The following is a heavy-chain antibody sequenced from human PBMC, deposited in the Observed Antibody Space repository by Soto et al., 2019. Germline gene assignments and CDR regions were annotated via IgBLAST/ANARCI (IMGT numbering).Heavy chain of an antibody. CDR2: INSDGSST. CDR1: GFTFSSYW. CDR3: ARTPFDEPYYYYYYMDV. Sequence: GGSLRLSCAASGFTFSSYWMHWVRQAPGKGLVWVSRINSDGSSTSYADSVKGRFTISRDNAKNTLYLQMNSLRAEDTAVYYCARTPFDEPYYYYYYMDVWGKGTTVTVSS. V-gene: IGHV3-74*01. J-gene: IGHJ6*03.